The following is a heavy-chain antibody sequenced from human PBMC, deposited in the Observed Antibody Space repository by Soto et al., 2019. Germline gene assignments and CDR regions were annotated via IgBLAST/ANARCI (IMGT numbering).Heavy chain of an antibody. V-gene: IGHV1-69*12. CDR2: IITICGTA. J-gene: IGHJ5*02. CDR3: ARRIASSGYRLTRNNWFDP. CDR1: GGTFSSYA. D-gene: IGHD3-22*01. Sequence: QVQLVQSGAEVKKPGSSVKVSCKASGGTFSSYAISWVRQDPGQGLEWMGGIITICGTANYAQKFQGRVTIAADHSTSTAYQELSILRSEDTAVYYFARRIASSGYRLTRNNWFDPYGQVPLVTVSS.